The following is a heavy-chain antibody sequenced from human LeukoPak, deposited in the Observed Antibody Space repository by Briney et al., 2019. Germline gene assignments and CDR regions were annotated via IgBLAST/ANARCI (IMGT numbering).Heavy chain of an antibody. CDR2: IYTSGST. D-gene: IGHD3-16*02. V-gene: IGHV4-4*07. Sequence: SETLSLTCTVSGDSISDSYWSWIRQPAGKGLEWIGRIYTSGSTNYNPSLKSRVTISVDTSKNQFSLKLSSVTAADTAVYYCARVPIGGVIAYYFDYWGQGTLVTVSS. J-gene: IGHJ4*02. CDR3: ARVPIGGVIAYYFDY. CDR1: GDSISDSY.